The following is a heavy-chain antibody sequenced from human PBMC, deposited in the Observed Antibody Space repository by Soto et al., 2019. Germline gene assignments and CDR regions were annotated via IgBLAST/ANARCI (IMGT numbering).Heavy chain of an antibody. D-gene: IGHD3-9*01. CDR3: ASLSYDILTGYNDFDY. V-gene: IGHV3-21*01. CDR2: ISSSSSYI. CDR1: GFTFSSYS. Sequence: GGSLRLSCAASGFTFSSYSMNWVRQAPGKGLEWVSSISSSSSYIYYAETVKGRFTISRDNAKNSLYLQMNSLRAEDTAVYYCASLSYDILTGYNDFDYWGQGTLVTVSS. J-gene: IGHJ4*02.